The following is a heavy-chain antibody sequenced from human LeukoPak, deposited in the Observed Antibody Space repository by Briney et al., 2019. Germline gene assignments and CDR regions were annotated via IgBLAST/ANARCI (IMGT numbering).Heavy chain of an antibody. CDR2: ISSIGSTI. CDR3: ARQRRVPSPYGMDV. CDR1: GFTFSDYY. V-gene: IGHV3-11*01. Sequence: GGSLRLSCAASGFTFSDYYMSWIRQAPGKGLEWVSYISSIGSTIYYADSLKCRFTISRDNAKNSLYLQMNSLRAEDTAVYYCARQRRVPSPYGMDVWGQGTTVTVSS. J-gene: IGHJ6*02. D-gene: IGHD3-3*01.